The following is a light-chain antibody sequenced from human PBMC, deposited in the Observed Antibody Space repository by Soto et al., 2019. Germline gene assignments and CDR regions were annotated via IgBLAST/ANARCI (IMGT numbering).Light chain of an antibody. Sequence: NQVSDCPGYLSDSCNDRDTITCLVSQYITIFVAWYQQQPDKAPKLLIFATSRLQTGVPSRFSGSGSGTEFTLTICSLQPEDFATYYCQQVHILPLPFAPGTQLDI. CDR3: QQVHILPLP. V-gene: IGKV1-9*01. J-gene: IGKJ3*01. CDR2: ATS. CDR1: QYITIF.